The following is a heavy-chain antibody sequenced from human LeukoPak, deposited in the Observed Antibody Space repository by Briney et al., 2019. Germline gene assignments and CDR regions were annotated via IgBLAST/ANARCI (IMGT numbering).Heavy chain of an antibody. D-gene: IGHD5-12*01. CDR2: ITTSGGTT. CDR1: GFTFSSYA. V-gene: IGHV3-23*01. J-gene: IGHJ4*02. Sequence: GGSLRLPCAASGFTFSSYAMTWVRQAPGKGLEWVSSITTSGGTTYYADSVKGRFTISRDNSKNTLYLQMNTLRADDTAVYYCAKYSVATSAYWGQGTLVTVSS. CDR3: AKYSVATSAY.